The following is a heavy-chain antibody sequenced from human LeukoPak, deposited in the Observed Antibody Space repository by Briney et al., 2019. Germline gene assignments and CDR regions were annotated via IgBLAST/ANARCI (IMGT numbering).Heavy chain of an antibody. CDR2: ISYDGSDK. D-gene: IGHD3-10*01. Sequence: GGSLRLSCAASGFXFSSYGIHWVRQAPGKGLEWVAVISYDGSDKYYAASVKGRFTISRDNSKNTLYLQMNSLRAEDTAVYYCAKDPQDYRSGSYPSLWGQGTLVTVSS. V-gene: IGHV3-30*18. CDR1: GFXFSSYG. J-gene: IGHJ4*02. CDR3: AKDPQDYRSGSYPSL.